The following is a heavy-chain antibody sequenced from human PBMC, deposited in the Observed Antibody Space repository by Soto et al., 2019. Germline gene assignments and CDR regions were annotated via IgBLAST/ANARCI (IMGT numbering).Heavy chain of an antibody. CDR2: ISYDGSNK. Sequence: QVQLVESGGGVVQPGRSLRLSCAASGFTFSSYAMHWVRQAPGKGLEWVAVISYDGSNKYYADSVKGRFTISRDNSKNTLDLQMNSLRAEDTAVYYCARAVEKATVYYYGMDVWGQGTTVTVSS. CDR1: GFTFSSYA. D-gene: IGHD4-4*01. J-gene: IGHJ6*02. CDR3: ARAVEKATVYYYGMDV. V-gene: IGHV3-30-3*01.